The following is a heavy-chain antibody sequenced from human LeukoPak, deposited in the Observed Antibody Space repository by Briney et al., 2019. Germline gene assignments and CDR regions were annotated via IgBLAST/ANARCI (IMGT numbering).Heavy chain of an antibody. D-gene: IGHD1-26*01. CDR3: AKGGKWDVTPFDY. CDR1: RFQFSSYA. J-gene: IGHJ4*02. V-gene: IGHV3-23*01. Sequence: PGGSLRLSCVASRFQFSSYAMNWVRQAPGKGLEWVSTISGGGGSTYYADSVKGRFTISRDNSKNTLYLQVNSLRAEDTAVYYCAKGGKWDVTPFDYWGQGTLVTVSS. CDR2: ISGGGGST.